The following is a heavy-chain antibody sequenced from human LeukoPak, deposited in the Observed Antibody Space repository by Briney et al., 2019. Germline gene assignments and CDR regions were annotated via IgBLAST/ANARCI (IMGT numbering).Heavy chain of an antibody. CDR1: GFTVDIIN. V-gene: IGHV3-66*01. CDR2: IYSGGTT. Sequence: GGSLILSCAGSGFTVDIINLSWVRQAPGKGLEWVSVIYSGGTTYYADSVKGRFTISRDISKNTLYLQMNTLRAEDTAVYFCASRNSDNYYDNWGQGTLVTVSS. D-gene: IGHD3-22*01. CDR3: ASRNSDNYYDN. J-gene: IGHJ4*02.